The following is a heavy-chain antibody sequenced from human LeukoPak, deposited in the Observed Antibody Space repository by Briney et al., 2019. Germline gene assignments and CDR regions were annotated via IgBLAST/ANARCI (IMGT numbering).Heavy chain of an antibody. CDR2: ISGSGGST. D-gene: IGHD2-21*01. J-gene: IGHJ6*03. CDR1: GFTFSSYA. CDR3: AKRIGLDYYMDV. V-gene: IGHV3-23*01. Sequence: GGSLRLSCAASGFTFSSYAMSWVRQAPGQGLEWVSAISGSGGSTYYADSVKGRFTISRDNSKNTLYLQMNSLRAEDTAVYYCAKRIGLDYYMDVWGKGTTVTVSS.